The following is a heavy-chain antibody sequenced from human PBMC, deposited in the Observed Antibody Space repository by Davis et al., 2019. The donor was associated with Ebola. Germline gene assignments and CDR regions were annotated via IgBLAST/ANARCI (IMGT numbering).Heavy chain of an antibody. D-gene: IGHD2-2*01. CDR3: ARHCISTSCSPLYYYGMDV. Sequence: GESLKISCKGSGYSFTSYWIGWVRQMPGKGLEWMGIIYPGDSDTRYSPSFQGQVTISADKSISTAYLQWSSLKASDTAMYYCARHCISTSCSPLYYYGMDVWGQGTTVTVSS. CDR2: IYPGDSDT. V-gene: IGHV5-51*01. J-gene: IGHJ6*02. CDR1: GYSFTSYW.